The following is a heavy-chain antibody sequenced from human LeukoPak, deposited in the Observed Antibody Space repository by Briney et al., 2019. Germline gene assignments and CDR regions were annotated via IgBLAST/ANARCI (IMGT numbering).Heavy chain of an antibody. CDR2: IRYDGSNK. Sequence: PGGSLRLSCAASGFTFSSYGMHWVRQAPGKGLEWVAFIRYDGSNKYYADSVKGRFTISRDNSKDTLYLQMNSLRAEDTAVYYCAKALEVDFDYWGQGTLVTVSS. D-gene: IGHD5-12*01. CDR1: GFTFSSYG. J-gene: IGHJ4*02. CDR3: AKALEVDFDY. V-gene: IGHV3-30*02.